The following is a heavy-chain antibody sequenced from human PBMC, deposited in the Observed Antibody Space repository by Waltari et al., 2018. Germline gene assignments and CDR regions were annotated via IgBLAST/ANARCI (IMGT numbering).Heavy chain of an antibody. CDR1: GGSFSGYY. J-gene: IGHJ4*02. CDR3: ATRVSRYCSSTSCYARDY. CDR2: INHSGST. Sequence: QVQLQQWGAGLLKPSETLSLTCAVYGGSFSGYYWSWIRQPPGKGLEWIGEINHSGSTNYNPSLKSRVTISVDTSKNQFSLKLSSVTAADTAVYYCATRVSRYCSSTSCYARDYWGQGTLVTVSS. V-gene: IGHV4-34*01. D-gene: IGHD2-2*01.